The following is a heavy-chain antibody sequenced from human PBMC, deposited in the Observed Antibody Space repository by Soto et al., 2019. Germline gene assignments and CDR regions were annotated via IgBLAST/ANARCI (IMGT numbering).Heavy chain of an antibody. D-gene: IGHD2-21*01. Sequence: PSETLSFPCTVSGVSIHNSHSFWAWIRQPPGKGLQFIASVYHNGGAHYNSSLKSRVTISVDTANNQVSLRMRSLTAADTAFYYCGRVVEGATRHTDPDSWGQGILVTVSS. V-gene: IGHV4-39*01. CDR3: GRVVEGATRHTDPDS. J-gene: IGHJ5*01. CDR2: VYHNGGA. CDR1: GVSIHNSHSF.